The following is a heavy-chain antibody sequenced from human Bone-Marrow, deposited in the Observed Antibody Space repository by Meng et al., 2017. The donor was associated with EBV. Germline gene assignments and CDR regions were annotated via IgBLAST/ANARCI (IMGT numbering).Heavy chain of an antibody. CDR2: INVGNGDT. D-gene: IGHD3-22*01. Sequence: GQLVQSGAEVKKPGASVKVSCEASGYTFTSYAMHWVRQAPGQRLEWMGWINVGNGDTKYSQKFHGRVTITRDTSATTAYMELSSLTSEDTAVYYCARDSTGDSRRFDPWGQGTLVTVSS. V-gene: IGHV1-3*01. J-gene: IGHJ5*02. CDR1: GYTFTSYA. CDR3: ARDSTGDSRRFDP.